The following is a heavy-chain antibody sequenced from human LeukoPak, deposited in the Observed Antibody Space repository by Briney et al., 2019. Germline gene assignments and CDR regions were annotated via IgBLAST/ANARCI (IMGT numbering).Heavy chain of an antibody. CDR2: INPGDTNI. J-gene: IGHJ4*02. Sequence: GESLKISCKASGYSFTNYWIGWVRQMPGKGLEWMGMINPGDTNIAYSPSFQGQVTISADRSISTAYLQWSSPKASDTAMYYCARPRRAERDEDFWGQGTLVTVSS. D-gene: IGHD1-1*01. V-gene: IGHV5-51*01. CDR3: ARPRRAERDEDF. CDR1: GYSFTNYW.